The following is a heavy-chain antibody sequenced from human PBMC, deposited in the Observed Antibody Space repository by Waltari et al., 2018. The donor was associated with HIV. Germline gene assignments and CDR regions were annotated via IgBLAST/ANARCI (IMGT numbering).Heavy chain of an antibody. D-gene: IGHD3-22*01. CDR2: ISNDGSSK. CDR3: ASPFYSDSTTYYYGLDY. CDR1: GFTFSSFG. V-gene: IGHV3-30-3*01. Sequence: QVQLVESGGGVVQPGRSRRLSCAAPGFTFSSFGMHWVRQAPGKGLEWVAVISNDGSSKYYADSVKGRFTISRDNSKNTLYLHMNSLRAEDTAVYYCASPFYSDSTTYYYGLDYWGQGTLVTVSS. J-gene: IGHJ4*02.